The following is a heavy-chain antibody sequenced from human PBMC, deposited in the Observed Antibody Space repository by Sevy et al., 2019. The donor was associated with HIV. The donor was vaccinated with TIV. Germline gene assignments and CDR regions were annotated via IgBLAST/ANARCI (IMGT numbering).Heavy chain of an antibody. CDR1: GFSFRSYG. J-gene: IGHJ4*02. V-gene: IGHV3-30*02. CDR2: IQYDGSNK. CDR3: VKEGGGEGGDH. Sequence: GGSLRLSCAASGFSFRSYGMHWVRQAPGKGLEWMSYIQYDGSNKDYADSVKGRFTISRDNSKNTLYLQMNRRRVEDTAVFYCVKEGGGEGGDHWGQGTLVTVSS. D-gene: IGHD2-21*01.